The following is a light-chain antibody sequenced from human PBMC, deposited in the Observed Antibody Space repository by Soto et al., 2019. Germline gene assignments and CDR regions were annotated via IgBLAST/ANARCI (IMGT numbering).Light chain of an antibody. V-gene: IGKV3-15*01. Sequence: EIVLTQSQDTLSLSTGERATLSCRASQSVSSTYIAWYQQKPGQAPRLLIYGASTRATGIPARFSGSGSGTEFTLTISSLQSEDFTVYYCQQYNNWPLTFGGGTKVDI. CDR2: GAS. CDR1: QSVSST. J-gene: IGKJ4*01. CDR3: QQYNNWPLT.